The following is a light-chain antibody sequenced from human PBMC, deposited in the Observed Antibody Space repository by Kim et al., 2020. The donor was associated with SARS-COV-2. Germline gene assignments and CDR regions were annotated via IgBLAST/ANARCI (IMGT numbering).Light chain of an antibody. CDR1: QSVDSNY. Sequence: PGERATLSCRASQSVDSNYVAWYQHKPGQAPRLLSYGASSRATGIPDRFSGSGSGTDFTLTISRLEPEDFAVYYCQQYGSSPPITFGQGTRLEIK. CDR2: GAS. V-gene: IGKV3-20*01. J-gene: IGKJ5*01. CDR3: QQYGSSPPIT.